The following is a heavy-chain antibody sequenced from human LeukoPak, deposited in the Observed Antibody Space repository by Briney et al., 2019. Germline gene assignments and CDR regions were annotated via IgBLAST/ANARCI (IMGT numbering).Heavy chain of an antibody. Sequence: GGSLRLSCAASRFTFSSYAMSWVRQAPGKGLEWDSAISGSGGITYYADSVKGRFTISRDNSKNTLYLQMNSLRAEDTAVYYCAKVPYGDYFYYYYMDVWGKGTTVTVSS. D-gene: IGHD4-17*01. J-gene: IGHJ6*03. V-gene: IGHV3-23*01. CDR1: RFTFSSYA. CDR3: AKVPYGDYFYYYYMDV. CDR2: ISGSGGIT.